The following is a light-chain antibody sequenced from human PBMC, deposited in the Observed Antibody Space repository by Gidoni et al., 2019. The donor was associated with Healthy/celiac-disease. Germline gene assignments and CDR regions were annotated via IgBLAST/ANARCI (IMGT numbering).Light chain of an antibody. Sequence: ELVLTQSPAPLSVSPGERATLSGRASQSVSSNLAWYQQKPGQAPRLLIYGAPPRATGIPARFSGRGSGKEFTLTISSLQSEDFAVYYCQQYNNWPETFGQGTKVEIK. V-gene: IGKV3-15*01. CDR1: QSVSSN. J-gene: IGKJ1*01. CDR2: GAP. CDR3: QQYNNWPET.